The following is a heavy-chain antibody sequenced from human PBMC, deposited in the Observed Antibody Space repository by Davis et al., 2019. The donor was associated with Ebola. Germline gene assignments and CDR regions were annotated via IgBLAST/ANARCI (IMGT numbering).Heavy chain of an antibody. V-gene: IGHV3-30*02. Sequence: GESLKISCAASGFSFTTYGMHWVRQAPGKGLEWVAFIRSDGSHEDYADSVKGRCTISRDNLKNTLYLQVNSLRVEDTAVYYCATTPQYSSGQNKPFDYWGQGTLVTVSS. D-gene: IGHD6-19*01. CDR3: ATTPQYSSGQNKPFDY. J-gene: IGHJ4*02. CDR1: GFSFTTYG. CDR2: IRSDGSHE.